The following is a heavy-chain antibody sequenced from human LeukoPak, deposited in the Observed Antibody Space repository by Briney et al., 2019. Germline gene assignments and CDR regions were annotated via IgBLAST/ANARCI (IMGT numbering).Heavy chain of an antibody. CDR2: IYYSGST. J-gene: IGHJ4*02. D-gene: IGHD5-18*01. V-gene: IGHV4-31*03. Sequence: PSETLSLTCTVSGGSISSSSYSWGWIRQHPGKGLEWIGYIYYSGSTYYNPSLKSRVTISVDTSKNQFSLKLSSVTAADTAVYYCAREEYSLAFDYWGQGTLVTVSS. CDR1: GGSISSSSYS. CDR3: AREEYSLAFDY.